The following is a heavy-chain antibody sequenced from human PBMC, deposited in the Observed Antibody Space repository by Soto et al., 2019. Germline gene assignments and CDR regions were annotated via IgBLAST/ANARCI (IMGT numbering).Heavy chain of an antibody. Sequence: PGESLKISCKGSGYSFTSYWIGWVRQMPGKGLEWMGIIYPGDSDTRYSPSFQGQVTISADKSISTAYLQWSSLKASDTAMYYCARRGSAGRYYYYGMDVWGQGTKVTVSS. CDR2: IYPGDSDT. CDR1: GYSFTSYW. D-gene: IGHD2-15*01. V-gene: IGHV5-51*01. J-gene: IGHJ6*02. CDR3: ARRGSAGRYYYYGMDV.